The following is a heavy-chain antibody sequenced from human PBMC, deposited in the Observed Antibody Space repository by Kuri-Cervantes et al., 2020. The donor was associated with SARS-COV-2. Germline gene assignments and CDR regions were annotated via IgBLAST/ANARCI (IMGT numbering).Heavy chain of an antibody. CDR1: GFTFSSYS. CDR2: ISSSSSYI. CDR3: ARDHSSGLRY. D-gene: IGHD6-19*01. Sequence: ETLSLTCAASGFTFSSYSMNWVRQAPGKGLEWVSSISSSSSYIYYADSVKGRFTISRDNAKNSLYLQMNGLRAEDTAVYYCARDHSSGLRYWGQGTLVTVSS. V-gene: IGHV3-21*01. J-gene: IGHJ4*02.